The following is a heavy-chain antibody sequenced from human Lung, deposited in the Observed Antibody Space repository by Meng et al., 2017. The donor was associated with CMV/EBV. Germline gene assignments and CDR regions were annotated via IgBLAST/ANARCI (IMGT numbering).Heavy chain of an antibody. CDR2: IWYDGSNK. D-gene: IGHD3-22*01. J-gene: IGHJ4*02. CDR3: AKTGDSSGGGPEY. Sequence: SCAASGLTFSSYGMHWVRQAPGKGLEWVAVIWYDGSNKYYADSVKGRFTISRDNSKNTLYLQMNSLRAEDTAVYYCAKTGDSSGGGPEYGGQGNXVTVSS. V-gene: IGHV3-33*06. CDR1: GLTFSSYG.